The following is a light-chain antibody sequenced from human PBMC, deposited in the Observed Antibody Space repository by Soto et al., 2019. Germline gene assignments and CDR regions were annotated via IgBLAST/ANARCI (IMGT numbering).Light chain of an antibody. V-gene: IGKV1-5*03. J-gene: IGKJ1*01. CDR1: QSISSW. CDR3: QQYNDYLT. Sequence: DIQMTQSPSTLSASVGDRVTITCRASQSISSWLAWYQQKPGKAPNLLIYRASTLESGVPSRFSGSGSGTEFTLTISRLQPDDSATYYCQQYNDYLTFGQGTKVEIK. CDR2: RAS.